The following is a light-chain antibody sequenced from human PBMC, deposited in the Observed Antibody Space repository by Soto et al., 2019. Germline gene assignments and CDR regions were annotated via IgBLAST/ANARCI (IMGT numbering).Light chain of an antibody. J-gene: IGKJ5*01. CDR3: QQYGSSPPIT. CDR2: GAS. Sequence: EIGLTQSPGTLSLSPGERATLYCRASQSVSSSYLAWYQQKPGQAPRLRIYGASSRATGIPDRFSGSGSGTAFTLTISRLEPEDFAVYYCQQYGSSPPITFGQGTRLEIK. CDR1: QSVSSSY. V-gene: IGKV3-20*01.